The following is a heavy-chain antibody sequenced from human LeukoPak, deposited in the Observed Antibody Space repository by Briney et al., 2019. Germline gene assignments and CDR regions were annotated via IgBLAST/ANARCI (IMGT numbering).Heavy chain of an antibody. J-gene: IGHJ5*02. CDR3: GGGVLQGGENWFDP. D-gene: IGHD3-16*01. CDR2: INPNSGGT. V-gene: IGHV1-2*06. Sequence: ASVKVSCKTSGYTFTGYYMHWLRQAPGQGLEWMGRINPNSGGTYYAQKFQGRVTMTRDTSISTSYMELTSLISDDTAVYYCGGGVLQGGENWFDPWGQGTLVTVSS. CDR1: GYTFTGYY.